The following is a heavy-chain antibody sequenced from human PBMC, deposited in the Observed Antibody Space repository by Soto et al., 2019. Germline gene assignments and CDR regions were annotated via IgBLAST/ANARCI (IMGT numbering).Heavy chain of an antibody. J-gene: IGHJ4*02. D-gene: IGHD3-10*01. Sequence: EVQLVESGGGLVQSGGSLRLSCAASGFTFSGSWMHWVRQAPGKGLVWVSRINGDGSGTSYADFVKGRFTISRDDAKNTLFLQMNGLRAEDTAVYYCARGIFGSGTANDYWGQGTLVTVSS. CDR3: ARGIFGSGTANDY. V-gene: IGHV3-74*01. CDR1: GFTFSGSW. CDR2: INGDGSGT.